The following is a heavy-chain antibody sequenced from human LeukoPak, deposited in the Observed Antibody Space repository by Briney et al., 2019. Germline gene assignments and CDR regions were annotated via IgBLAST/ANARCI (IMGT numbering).Heavy chain of an antibody. D-gene: IGHD3/OR15-3a*01. J-gene: IGHJ6*02. CDR1: GYTLTELS. V-gene: IGHV1-24*01. CDR3: ASSKLDPSFRGLATYYYYGMDV. Sequence: ASVTVSCKVSGYTLTELSMHWVRQAPGKGLEWMGGFYPEDGETIYAQKFQGRVTMTEDTSTDTAYMELSSLRSEDTAVYYCASSKLDPSFRGLATYYYYGMDVWGQGTTVTVSS. CDR2: FYPEDGET.